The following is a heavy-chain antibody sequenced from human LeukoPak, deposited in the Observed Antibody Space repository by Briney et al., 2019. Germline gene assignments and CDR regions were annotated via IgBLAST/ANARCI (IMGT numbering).Heavy chain of an antibody. Sequence: SETLSLTCSVSGGSISSGGYYWSWIRQHPGKGLEWIGYIYNSGSTYYNPSLMSRVIISLDTSQNQFSLKLSSVTAADTAVYYCASRSGSYYRADYWGQGTLVTVSS. CDR3: ASRSGSYYRADY. CDR1: GGSISSGGYY. D-gene: IGHD1-26*01. J-gene: IGHJ4*02. CDR2: IYNSGST. V-gene: IGHV4-31*03.